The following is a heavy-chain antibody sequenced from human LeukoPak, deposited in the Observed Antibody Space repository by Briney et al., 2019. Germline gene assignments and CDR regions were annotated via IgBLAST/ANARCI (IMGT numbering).Heavy chain of an antibody. CDR1: GFTFSSYS. V-gene: IGHV3-21*04. D-gene: IGHD6-19*01. CDR3: ARGGWYPESLDY. Sequence: GGSLRLSCAASGFTFSSYSMNWVRQAPGKGLEWVSSISSSSSYIYYADSVKGRFTISRDNAKNSLYLQMNSLRAEDTALYYCARGGWYPESLDYWGQGTLVSVSS. CDR2: ISSSSSYI. J-gene: IGHJ4*02.